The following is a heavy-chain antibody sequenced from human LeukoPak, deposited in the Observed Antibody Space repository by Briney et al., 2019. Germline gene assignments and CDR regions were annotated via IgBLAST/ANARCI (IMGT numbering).Heavy chain of an antibody. CDR2: ISGSGGST. V-gene: IGHV3-23*01. Sequence: PGGSLRLSCAASGFTFSSYAMSWVRQAPGKGLEWVSAISGSGGSTYYADSVKGRFTTSRDNSKNTLYLQMNSLRAEDTAVYYCARATTVTVGAFDIWGQGTMVTVSS. J-gene: IGHJ3*02. CDR1: GFTFSSYA. CDR3: ARATTVTVGAFDI. D-gene: IGHD4-17*01.